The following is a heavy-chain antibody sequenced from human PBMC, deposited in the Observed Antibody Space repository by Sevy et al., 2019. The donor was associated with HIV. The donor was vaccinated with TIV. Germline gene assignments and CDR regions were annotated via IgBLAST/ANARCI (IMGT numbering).Heavy chain of an antibody. Sequence: GGSLRLSCAASGFTFSNAWMSWVRQAPGKGLEWVGRIKSKTDGGTTDYAAPVKGRFTISRDDSKNTLYLQMNSLKTEDTAVYYCTSQDTAMATDAFDIWGQRTMVTVSS. V-gene: IGHV3-15*01. CDR3: TSQDTAMATDAFDI. CDR1: GFTFSNAW. D-gene: IGHD5-18*01. J-gene: IGHJ3*02. CDR2: IKSKTDGGTT.